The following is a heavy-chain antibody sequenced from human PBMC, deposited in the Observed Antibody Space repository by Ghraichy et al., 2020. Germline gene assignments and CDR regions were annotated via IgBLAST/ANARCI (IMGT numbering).Heavy chain of an antibody. CDR3: ARGTYYYDSSGYYGSAEYFQH. D-gene: IGHD3-22*01. CDR2: ISAYNGNT. V-gene: IGHV1-18*01. Sequence: ASVKVSCKASGYTFTSYGISWVRQAPGQGLEWMGWISAYNGNTNYAQKLQGRVTMNTDTSTATAYMELRSLRSDDTAVYYCARGTYYYDSSGYYGSAEYFQHWGQGTLVTVSS. J-gene: IGHJ1*01. CDR1: GYTFTSYG.